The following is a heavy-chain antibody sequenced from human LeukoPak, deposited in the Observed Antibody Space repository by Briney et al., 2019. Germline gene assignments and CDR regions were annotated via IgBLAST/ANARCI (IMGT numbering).Heavy chain of an antibody. V-gene: IGHV1-2*02. D-gene: IGHD3-22*01. J-gene: IGHJ4*02. CDR3: AKAREYYYDSSGYYLDY. CDR1: GYTFTGYY. CDR2: ISPNSGGT. Sequence: ASVKVSCKASGYTFTGYYMHWVRQAPGQGLEWMGWISPNSGGTNYAQKFQGRVTMTRDTSISTAYMELSRLRSDDTAVYYCAKAREYYYDSSGYYLDYWGQGTLVTVSS.